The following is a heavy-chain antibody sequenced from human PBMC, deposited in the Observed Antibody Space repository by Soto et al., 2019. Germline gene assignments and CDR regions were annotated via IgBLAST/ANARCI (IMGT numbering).Heavy chain of an antibody. CDR2: IREDGGEK. CDR1: GLTFSSYW. D-gene: IGHD3-10*01. V-gene: IGHV3-7*01. J-gene: IGHJ5*02. CDR3: ARGEAIGDDH. Sequence: EEQLVESGGGVVQPGGSLRLSCAASGLTFSSYWMTWVRQAPGKGLEWVANIREDGGEKNYVDSVKGRFTISRDNAKNSLYLQMNSLRVEDTAVYYCARGEAIGDDHWGQGTLVTVSS.